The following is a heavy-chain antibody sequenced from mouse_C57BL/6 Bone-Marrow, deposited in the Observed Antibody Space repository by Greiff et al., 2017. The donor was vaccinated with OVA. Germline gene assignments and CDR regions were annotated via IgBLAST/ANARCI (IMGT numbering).Heavy chain of an antibody. CDR1: GFTFSSYT. CDR3: ARQRNDLDY. CDR2: ISGGGGNT. Sequence: EVQLMESGGGLVKPGGSLKLSCAASGFTFSSYTMSWVRQTPEKGLEWVATISGGGGNTYYPDSVKGRVTISRDNAKNTLYLQMSSLRSEDTALYYCARQRNDLDYWGQGTTVTVSS. D-gene: IGHD2-14*01. J-gene: IGHJ2*01. V-gene: IGHV5-9*01.